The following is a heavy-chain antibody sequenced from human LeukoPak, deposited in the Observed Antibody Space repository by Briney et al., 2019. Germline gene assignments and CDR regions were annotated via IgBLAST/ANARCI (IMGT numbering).Heavy chain of an antibody. CDR3: AKGIYSSGWSYFDY. V-gene: IGHV3-23*01. Sequence: GGSLRLSCAASGFTYSNSAMSWVRQAPGRGLEWVSTLSGSGITTYYAHSVTGRFTISRDNSKNTLYLQMNSLRAEDTTVYYCAKGIYSSGWSYFDYWGHGTLVTVSS. D-gene: IGHD6-19*01. CDR2: LSGSGITT. J-gene: IGHJ4*01. CDR1: GFTYSNSA.